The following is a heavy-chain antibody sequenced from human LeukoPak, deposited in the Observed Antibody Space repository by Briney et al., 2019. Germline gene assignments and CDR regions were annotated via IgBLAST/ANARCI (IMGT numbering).Heavy chain of an antibody. CDR1: GFTFSSYS. CDR2: ISSSSSSI. V-gene: IGHV3-48*01. J-gene: IGHJ3*02. D-gene: IGHD6-6*01. CDR3: ARKYSSSSFDAFDI. Sequence: PGGSLRLSCAASGFTFSSYSMNWVRQAPGKGLEWLSYISSSSSSIYYADSVKGRFTISRDNAKNSLYLQMNSLRAEDTAVYYRARKYSSSSFDAFDIWGQGTMVTVSS.